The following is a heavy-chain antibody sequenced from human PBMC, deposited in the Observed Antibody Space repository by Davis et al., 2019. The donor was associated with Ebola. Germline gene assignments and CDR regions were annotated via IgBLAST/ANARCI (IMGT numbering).Heavy chain of an antibody. D-gene: IGHD6-13*01. V-gene: IGHV4-34*01. J-gene: IGHJ4*02. CDR1: GESFSGYY. CDR3: ARGNSIPAAGTGYYFDY. Sequence: SETLSLTCAVYGESFSGYYWSWIRQPPGKGLQWIGEINYSGSTNYNPSLKSRVIISVDTSKNQFSLKLTSMTAADTAVYYCARGNSIPAAGTGYYFDYWGQGGLVTVSS. CDR2: INYSGST.